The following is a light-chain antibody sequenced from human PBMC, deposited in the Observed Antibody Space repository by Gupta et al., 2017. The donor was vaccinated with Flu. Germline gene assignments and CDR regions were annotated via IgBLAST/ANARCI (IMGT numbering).Light chain of an antibody. Sequence: DIQMTQSPPTLSASVGDRVTITCRASQSISSWLAWYQQKPGKAPKSLIYEASSLETGVPSRFSGSGSGTEFTLTSSSRQHDDIANYYCQQDNNVYTFGQGTKLEIK. CDR1: QSISSW. CDR2: EAS. V-gene: IGKV1-5*03. CDR3: QQDNNVYT. J-gene: IGKJ2*01.